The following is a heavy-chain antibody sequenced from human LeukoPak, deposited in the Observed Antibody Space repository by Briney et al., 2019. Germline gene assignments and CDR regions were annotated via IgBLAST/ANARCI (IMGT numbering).Heavy chain of an antibody. J-gene: IGHJ5*02. Sequence: SETLSLTCTVSGGSISSGNYYWSWIRQPAGKGLEWIGRIYTSGSTNYNPSLKSRVTISVDTSKNQFSLKLSSVTAADTAVYYCARASGYRNWFDPWGQGTLVTVSS. V-gene: IGHV4-61*02. CDR3: ARASGYRNWFDP. D-gene: IGHD5-12*01. CDR2: IYTSGST. CDR1: GGSISSGNYY.